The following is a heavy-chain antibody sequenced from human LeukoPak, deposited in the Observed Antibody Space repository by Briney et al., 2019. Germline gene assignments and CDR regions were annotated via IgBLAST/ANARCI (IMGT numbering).Heavy chain of an antibody. CDR1: GGSISSGSYY. CDR3: ARGLKYYDSSGYLHYYYYMDV. J-gene: IGHJ6*03. V-gene: IGHV4-61*02. D-gene: IGHD3-22*01. Sequence: SETLSLTCTVSGGSISSGSYYWSWIRQPAGKGLEWIGRIYTSGSTNYNPSLKSRVTISVDTSKNQFSLKLSSVTAADTAVYYCARGLKYYDSSGYLHYYYYMDVWGKGTTVTISS. CDR2: IYTSGST.